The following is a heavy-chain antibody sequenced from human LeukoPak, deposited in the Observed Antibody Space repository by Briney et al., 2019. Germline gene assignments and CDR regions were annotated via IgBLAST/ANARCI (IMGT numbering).Heavy chain of an antibody. D-gene: IGHD5-24*01. CDR1: GFTFSSYA. Sequence: GGSLRLSCADSGFTFSSYAMTWVRQALGKGLEWVSTISGASGTTYYADSVKGRFTISRDNSKNTLYLQMNSLRAEDTAVYFCARVRRDGYNLFFDYWGQGTLVTVSS. V-gene: IGHV3-23*01. J-gene: IGHJ4*02. CDR3: ARVRRDGYNLFFDY. CDR2: ISGASGTT.